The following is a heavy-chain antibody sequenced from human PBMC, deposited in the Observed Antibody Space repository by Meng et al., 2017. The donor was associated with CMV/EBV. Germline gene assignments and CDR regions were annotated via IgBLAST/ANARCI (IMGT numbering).Heavy chain of an antibody. CDR1: GFSFSSYA. CDR2: ISYDGKIP. CDR3: ARGGKGV. V-gene: IGHV3-30*04. J-gene: IGHJ6*02. Sequence: GESLKISCAASGFSFSSYAMHWVRQAPGKGLEWVAVISYDGKIPNYGDSVKGRSTVSRDNSKNTVHLQLNSLRAEDTAVYYCARGGKGVWGQGTTVTVSS.